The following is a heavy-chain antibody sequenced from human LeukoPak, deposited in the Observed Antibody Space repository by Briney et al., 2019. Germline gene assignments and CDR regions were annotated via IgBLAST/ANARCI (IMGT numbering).Heavy chain of an antibody. CDR1: GGSFSGYY. CDR2: INHSGST. CDR3: ARVASTVTFSGPYGMDV. J-gene: IGHJ6*02. V-gene: IGHV4-34*01. Sequence: PSETLSLTCAVYGGSFSGYYWSWIRQPPGKGLEWIGEINHSGSTNYNPSLKSRVTISVDTSKNQFSLKLSSVTAADTAVYYCARVASTVTFSGPYGMDVWGQGTTVTVSS. D-gene: IGHD4-11*01.